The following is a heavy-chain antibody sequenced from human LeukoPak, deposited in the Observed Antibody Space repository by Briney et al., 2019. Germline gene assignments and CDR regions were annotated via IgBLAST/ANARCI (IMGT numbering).Heavy chain of an antibody. V-gene: IGHV4-34*01. CDR1: GGSFSGYY. J-gene: IGHJ6*03. D-gene: IGHD6-6*01. CDR2: INHSGST. Sequence: SETLSLTCAVYGGSFSGYYWSWIRQPPGKGLEWIGEINHSGSTYYNPSLKSRVTISVDTSNNQFSLKLSSVTAADTAVYYCARDTSGDSSSSGYYHYYYFMDVWGKGTTVTVSS. CDR3: ARDTSGDSSSSGYYHYYYFMDV.